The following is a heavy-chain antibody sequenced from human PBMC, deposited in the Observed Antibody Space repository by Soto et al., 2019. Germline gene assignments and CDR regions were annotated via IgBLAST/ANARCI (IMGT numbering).Heavy chain of an antibody. CDR3: ARGPTYYDFWSGHRPHMDV. CDR1: GGSFSGYY. D-gene: IGHD3-3*01. V-gene: IGHV4-34*01. Sequence: SETLSLTCAVYGGSFSGYYWSWIRQPPGKGLEWIGEINHSGSTNYNPSLKSRVTISVDTSKNQFSLKLSSVTAADTAVYYCARGPTYYDFWSGHRPHMDVRGKGTTVTVSS. J-gene: IGHJ6*03. CDR2: INHSGST.